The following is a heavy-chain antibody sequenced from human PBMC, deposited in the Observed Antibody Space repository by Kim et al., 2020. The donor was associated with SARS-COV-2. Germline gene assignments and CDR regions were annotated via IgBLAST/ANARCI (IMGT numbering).Heavy chain of an antibody. V-gene: IGHV4-4*02. CDR2: IYHSGST. D-gene: IGHD2-15*01. CDR3: ARRPVVVVADRFDP. CDR1: GGSISSSNW. Sequence: SETLSLTCAVSGGSISSSNWWSWVRQPPGKGLEWIGEIYHSGSTNYNPSLNSRVTISVDKSKNQFSLTLSSVTAADTAVYYCARRPVVVVADRFDPWGQGTLVTVSS. J-gene: IGHJ5*02.